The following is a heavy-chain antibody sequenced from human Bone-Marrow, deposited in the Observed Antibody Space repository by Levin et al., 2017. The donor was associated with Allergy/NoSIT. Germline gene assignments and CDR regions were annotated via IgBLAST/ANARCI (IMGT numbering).Heavy chain of an antibody. CDR2: INHTGKT. Sequence: SETLSLTCAVYGGSFSDYYWCWIRHPPGKGLEWIGEINHTGKTNYNPSLKSRVTMSVDTSKKQFSLRLSSVTAADTAVYYCARGEGAAAVDYWGQGALVTVSS. CDR1: GGSFSDYY. CDR3: ARGEGAAAVDY. D-gene: IGHD6-13*01. V-gene: IGHV4-34*01. J-gene: IGHJ4*02.